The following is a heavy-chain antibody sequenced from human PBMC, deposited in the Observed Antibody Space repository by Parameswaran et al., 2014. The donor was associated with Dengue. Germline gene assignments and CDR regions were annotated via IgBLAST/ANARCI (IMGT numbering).Heavy chain of an antibody. Sequence: VRQAPGKGLEWVANIKQDGSEKYYVDSVKGRFTISRDNAKNSLYLQMNSLRAEDTAVYYCARGDSSGWVSRYMDVWGKGTTVTVSS. V-gene: IGHV3-7*01. CDR3: ARGDSSGWVSRYMDV. CDR2: IKQDGSEK. J-gene: IGHJ6*03. D-gene: IGHD6-19*01.